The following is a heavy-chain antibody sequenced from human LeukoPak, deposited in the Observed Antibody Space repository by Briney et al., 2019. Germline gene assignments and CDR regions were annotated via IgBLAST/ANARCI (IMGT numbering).Heavy chain of an antibody. Sequence: GGSLRLSCTDSGFTSSNYWMTWVRQTPGKGLEWLAIIKEDGREKYYVDSVKGRFTISRDNAKNSLYLQMNSLRAEDTAVYYCARDKGYYDSSGCWGQGTLVTVSS. CDR1: GFTSSNYW. D-gene: IGHD3-22*01. V-gene: IGHV3-7*01. CDR3: ARDKGYYDSSGC. J-gene: IGHJ4*02. CDR2: IKEDGREK.